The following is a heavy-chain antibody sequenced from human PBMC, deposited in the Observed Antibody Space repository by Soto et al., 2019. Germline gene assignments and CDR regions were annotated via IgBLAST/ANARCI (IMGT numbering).Heavy chain of an antibody. V-gene: IGHV4-59*01. CDR1: GGSISSYY. Sequence: QVQLQESGPGLVKPSETLSLTCTVSGGSISSYYWSWIRQPPGKGLEWIGYIYYSGSTNYNPSLKSRVTISVDTSKNQFSLKLSSVTAADTAVYYCARSEYFDWLRMDYWGQGTLVTVSS. D-gene: IGHD3-9*01. CDR2: IYYSGST. CDR3: ARSEYFDWLRMDY. J-gene: IGHJ4*02.